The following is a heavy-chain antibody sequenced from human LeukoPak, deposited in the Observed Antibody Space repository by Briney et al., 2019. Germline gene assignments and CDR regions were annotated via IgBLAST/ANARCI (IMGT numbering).Heavy chain of an antibody. CDR1: GVTFSTYS. J-gene: IGHJ4*02. Sequence: PGGSLRLSCAASGVTFSTYSMNWVRQAPGKGLEWVSYISSSSSTIYYADSVKGRFTISKDNAKNSLYLQMNSLSADDTAVYYCAGGASEYSSSGDFACWGQGTLVTVSS. V-gene: IGHV3-48*01. CDR3: AGGASEYSSSGDFAC. CDR2: ISSSSSTI. D-gene: IGHD6-6*01.